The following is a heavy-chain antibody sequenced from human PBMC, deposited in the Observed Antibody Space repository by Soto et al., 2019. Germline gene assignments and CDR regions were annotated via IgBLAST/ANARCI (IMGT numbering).Heavy chain of an antibody. Sequence: EVQLLESGGGLVQPGGSLRLSCAASGFTFSSYAMSWVRQAPGKGLEWVSAVSGTGGTTYYADSVKGRFTISRDNSKNTLDLQRNSLRAEDTAVYYCAKGVLLLYYYGMDVWDQGTTVTVSS. CDR1: GFTFSSYA. J-gene: IGHJ6*02. D-gene: IGHD3-22*01. V-gene: IGHV3-23*01. CDR3: AKGVLLLYYYGMDV. CDR2: VSGTGGTT.